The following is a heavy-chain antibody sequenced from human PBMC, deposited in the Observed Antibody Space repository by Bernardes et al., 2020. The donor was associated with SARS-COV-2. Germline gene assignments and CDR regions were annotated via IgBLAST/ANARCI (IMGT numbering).Heavy chain of an antibody. J-gene: IGHJ5*02. CDR1: GVSVTTTDYY. Sequence: SETLSLTCTVSGVSVTTTDYYWSWIRQPAGKGLEWLGRVYVTGSTNYNPSLRGRVTMSIDMSKNQFSLKLRSVAATDTAVYYCAGGNYYCTGDICQNWFDPWGQGTLVTVSS. CDR3: AGGNYYCTGDICQNWFDP. V-gene: IGHV4-4*07. CDR2: VYVTGST. D-gene: IGHD2-8*02.